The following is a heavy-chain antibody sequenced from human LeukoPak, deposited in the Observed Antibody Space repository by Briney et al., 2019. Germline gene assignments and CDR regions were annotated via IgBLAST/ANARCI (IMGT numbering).Heavy chain of an antibody. CDR3: ARGTAYYDFWSGYFDY. CDR2: IYSGGST. V-gene: IGHV3-66*01. CDR1: GFTVSSNY. Sequence: GGSLRLSCAASGFTVSSNYMSWVRQAPGKGLEWVSVIYSGGSTYYADSAKGRFTISRDNSKNTLYLQMNSLRAEDTAVYYCARGTAYYDFWSGYFDYWGQGTLVTVSS. J-gene: IGHJ4*02. D-gene: IGHD3-3*01.